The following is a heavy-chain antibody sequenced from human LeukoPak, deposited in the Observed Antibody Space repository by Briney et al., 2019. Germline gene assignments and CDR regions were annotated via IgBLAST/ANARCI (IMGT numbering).Heavy chain of an antibody. J-gene: IGHJ5*02. V-gene: IGHV4-61*02. Sequence: SSETLSLTCTVSGGSISSGSYYWSWIRQPAGKGLEWIGRIYTSGSTNYNPSLKSRVTISVDTSKNQFSLKLSSVTAADTAVYYCASVDPTFLGNWFDPWGQGTLVTVSS. CDR3: ASVDPTFLGNWFDP. CDR1: GGSISSGSYY. CDR2: IYTSGST. D-gene: IGHD1-26*01.